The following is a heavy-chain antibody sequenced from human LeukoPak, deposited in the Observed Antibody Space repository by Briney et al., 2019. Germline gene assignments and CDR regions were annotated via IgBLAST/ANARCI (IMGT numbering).Heavy chain of an antibody. D-gene: IGHD3-22*01. CDR3: ASPITMIAVVPA. J-gene: IGHJ5*02. V-gene: IGHV3-21*01. CDR2: ISSSSSYI. CDR1: GFTFSSYS. Sequence: GGSLRLSCAASGFTFSSYSMNWVRQAPGKGLEWVSSISSSSSYIYYADSVKGRFTISRDNAKNSLYLQMNSLRAEDTAVYYCASPITMIAVVPAWGQGTLVTVSS.